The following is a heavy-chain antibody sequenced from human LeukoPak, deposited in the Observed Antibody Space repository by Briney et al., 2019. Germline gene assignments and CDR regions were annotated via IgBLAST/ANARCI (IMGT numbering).Heavy chain of an antibody. J-gene: IGHJ4*02. CDR1: GYTFTSYG. D-gene: IGHD3-10*01. V-gene: IGHV1-18*01. CDR2: ISAYNGNT. CDR3: AREERSFTMVRGVLIDY. Sequence: ASVKVSCKASGYTFTSYGISWVRQAPGQGLEWMGWISAYNGNTNYAQKLQGRVTMTTDTSTSTAYMELRSLRSDDTAVYYCAREERSFTMVRGVLIDYWGQGTLVTVSS.